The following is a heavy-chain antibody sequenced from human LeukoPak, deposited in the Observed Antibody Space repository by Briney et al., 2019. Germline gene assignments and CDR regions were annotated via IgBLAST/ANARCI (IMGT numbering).Heavy chain of an antibody. J-gene: IGHJ4*02. CDR1: GYTFTGYY. CDR2: INPNSGGT. CDR3: ASDLCSGGSCYSFDY. V-gene: IGHV1-2*06. Sequence: ASVKVSCKASGYTFTGYYMHWVRQAPGQGLEWMGRINPNSGGTNYAQKFQGRVTMTRDTSISTAYMELSRLRSDDTAVYYCASDLCSGGSCYSFDYWGQGTLVTVSS. D-gene: IGHD2-15*01.